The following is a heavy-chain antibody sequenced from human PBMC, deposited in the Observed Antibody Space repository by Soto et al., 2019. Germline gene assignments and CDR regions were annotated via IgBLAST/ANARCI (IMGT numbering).Heavy chain of an antibody. CDR1: GGSISSRSYY. Sequence: SETLSLTCTVSGGSISSRSYYWGWIRQPPGRGLEWIGTISYSGSTYYNPSLKSRVTISVDTSKNQFSLKLSSVTAADTAVYYCARQPDYDSSGYVPLFDYWGQGTLVTVSS. V-gene: IGHV4-39*01. J-gene: IGHJ4*02. CDR2: ISYSGST. D-gene: IGHD3-22*01. CDR3: ARQPDYDSSGYVPLFDY.